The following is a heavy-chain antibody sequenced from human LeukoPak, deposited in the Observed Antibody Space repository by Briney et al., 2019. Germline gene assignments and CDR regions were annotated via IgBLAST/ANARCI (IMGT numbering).Heavy chain of an antibody. D-gene: IGHD3-10*01. CDR2: IYYSGST. CDR1: GGSFSGYY. J-gene: IGHJ5*02. Sequence: SETLSLTCAVYGGSFSGYYWGWIRQPPGKGLEWIGSIYYSGSTYYNPSLKSRVTISVDTSKNQFSLKLSSVTAADTAVYYCASYGSGSYYRNNWFDPWGQGTLVTVSS. V-gene: IGHV4-39*01. CDR3: ASYGSGSYYRNNWFDP.